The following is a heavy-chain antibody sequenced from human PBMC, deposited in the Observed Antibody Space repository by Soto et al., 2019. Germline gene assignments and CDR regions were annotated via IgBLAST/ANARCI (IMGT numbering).Heavy chain of an antibody. Sequence: SETLSLTCTVSGGSISSGGYYWNWIRQHPGKGLEWIGYIFYTGSTYYNPSLKSRVTISVDTSKNQFSLKLNSVTAADTAVYYCARSVFPWGQGTLVTVSS. CDR3: ARSVFP. V-gene: IGHV4-31*03. CDR1: GGSISSGGYY. J-gene: IGHJ5*02. CDR2: IFYTGST.